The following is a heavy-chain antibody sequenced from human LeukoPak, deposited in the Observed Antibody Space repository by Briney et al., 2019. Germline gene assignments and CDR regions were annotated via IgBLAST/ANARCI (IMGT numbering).Heavy chain of an antibody. D-gene: IGHD6-19*01. CDR2: INTNTGNP. Sequence: ASVKVSCKASGYTFTSYAMNWVRQAPGQGLEWMGWINTNTGNPTYAQGFTGRFVFSLDTSVSTAYLQISSLKAEDTAVYYCARETPRPSGYSSGPNWFDPWGQGTLVTVSS. CDR3: ARETPRPSGYSSGPNWFDP. CDR1: GYTFTSYA. V-gene: IGHV7-4-1*02. J-gene: IGHJ5*02.